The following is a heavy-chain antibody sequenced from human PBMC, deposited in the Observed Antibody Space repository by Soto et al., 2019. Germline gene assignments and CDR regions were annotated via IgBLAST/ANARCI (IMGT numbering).Heavy chain of an antibody. CDR1: GYTFTGYY. V-gene: IGHV1-2*02. D-gene: IGHD5-12*01. CDR3: ARREGSGYGGWFDP. J-gene: IGHJ5*02. CDR2: INPNSGGT. Sequence: ASVKVSCKASGYTFTGYYMHWVRQAPGQGLEWMGGINPNSGGTNYAQKFQGRVTMTRDTSISTAYMELSRLRSDDTAVYYCARREGSGYGGWFDPWGQGTLVTVSS.